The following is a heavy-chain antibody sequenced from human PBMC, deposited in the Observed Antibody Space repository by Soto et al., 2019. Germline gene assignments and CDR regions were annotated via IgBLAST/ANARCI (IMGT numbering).Heavy chain of an antibody. CDR2: IYYSGST. CDR3: ARDVTDFWSGHEGMDV. J-gene: IGHJ6*02. Sequence: SGGSISNGGYYWTWIRQHPGKGLEWIGYIYYSGSTYYNPSLKSRVTISVDTSKNQFSLKLTSVTAADTAVYYCARDVTDFWSGHEGMDVWGQGTTVTVSS. CDR1: GGSISNGGYY. V-gene: IGHV4-31*02. D-gene: IGHD3-3*01.